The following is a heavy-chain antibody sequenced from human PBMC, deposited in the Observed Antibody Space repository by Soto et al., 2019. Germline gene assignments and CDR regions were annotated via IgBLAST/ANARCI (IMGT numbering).Heavy chain of an antibody. CDR2: INPNSGGT. V-gene: IGHV1-2*04. Sequence: ASVKVSCKSSGYTFTGYYMHWVRQAPGQGLEWMGWINPNSGGTNYAQKFQGWVTMTRDTSISTAYMELSRLRSDDTAVYYCARVEYSSPLSFWGQGTTVTVSS. D-gene: IGHD6-6*01. CDR3: ARVEYSSPLSF. CDR1: GYTFTGYY. J-gene: IGHJ6*02.